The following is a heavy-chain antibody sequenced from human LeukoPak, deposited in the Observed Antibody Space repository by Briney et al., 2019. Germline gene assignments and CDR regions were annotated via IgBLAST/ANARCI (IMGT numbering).Heavy chain of an antibody. CDR1: GFTFSSYN. J-gene: IGHJ3*02. CDR3: GRDYYDSSGDYYDAFDI. CDR2: ISSSSSYI. V-gene: IGHV3-21*01. D-gene: IGHD3-22*01. Sequence: PGGSLRLSCAASGFTFSSYNMNWVRQAPGKGLEWVSSISSSSSYIYYADSVKGRFTIARDNAKNSLYLQMNRLRAEDTAVYCCGRDYYDSSGDYYDAFDIWGQGKMVTVSS.